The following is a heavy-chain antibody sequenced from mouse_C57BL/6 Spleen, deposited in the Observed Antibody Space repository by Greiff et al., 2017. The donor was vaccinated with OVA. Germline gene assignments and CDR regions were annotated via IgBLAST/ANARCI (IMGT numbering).Heavy chain of an antibody. CDR3: VRDDPWFAY. J-gene: IGHJ3*01. V-gene: IGHV10-1*01. Sequence: EVQGVESGGGLVQPKGSLKLSCAASGFSFNTYAMNWVRQAPGKGLEWVARIRSKSNNYATYYADSVKDRFTISRDDSESMLYLQMNNLKTEDTAMYYCVRDDPWFAYWGQGTLVTVSA. D-gene: IGHD2-3*01. CDR2: IRSKSNNYAT. CDR1: GFSFNTYA.